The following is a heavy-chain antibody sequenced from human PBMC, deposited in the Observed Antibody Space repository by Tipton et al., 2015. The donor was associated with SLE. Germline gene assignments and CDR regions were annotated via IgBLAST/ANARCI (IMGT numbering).Heavy chain of an antibody. CDR1: GGSISSYY. V-gene: IGHV4-59*12. CDR3: AREALGVNDY. Sequence: TLSLTCTVSGGSISSYYWSWIRQPPGKGLEWIGYIYYSGSTNYNPYLKSRVTISVDRSKNQFSLKLSSVTAADTAVYYCAREALGVNDYWGQGTLVTVSS. D-gene: IGHD3-10*01. CDR2: IYYSGST. J-gene: IGHJ4*02.